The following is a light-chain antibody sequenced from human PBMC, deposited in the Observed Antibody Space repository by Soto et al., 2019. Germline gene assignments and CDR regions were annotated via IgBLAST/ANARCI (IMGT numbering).Light chain of an antibody. V-gene: IGKV1-5*01. CDR3: QQYNSYPIT. J-gene: IGKJ5*01. CDR2: DAS. Sequence: IQMTHSPSTLSASVVYRVTITCLASQSISSWLAWYQQKPGKAPKLLIYDASSLESGVPSRFSGSGSGTEFTLTISGLQPDDFASYYCQQYNSYPITFGQGTRLEIK. CDR1: QSISSW.